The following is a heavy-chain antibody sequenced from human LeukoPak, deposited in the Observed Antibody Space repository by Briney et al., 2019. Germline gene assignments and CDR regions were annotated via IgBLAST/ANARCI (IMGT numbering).Heavy chain of an antibody. Sequence: SETLSLTCAVYGGSFSGYYWSWIRQPPGKGLEWIGEINHSGSTNYNSSLKSRVTISVDTSKNQFSLKLSSVTAADTAVYYCARGRKTRYGSGSSWAYGMDVWGQGTTVTVSS. CDR3: ARGRKTRYGSGSSWAYGMDV. V-gene: IGHV4-34*01. CDR1: GGSFSGYY. J-gene: IGHJ6*02. D-gene: IGHD3-10*01. CDR2: INHSGST.